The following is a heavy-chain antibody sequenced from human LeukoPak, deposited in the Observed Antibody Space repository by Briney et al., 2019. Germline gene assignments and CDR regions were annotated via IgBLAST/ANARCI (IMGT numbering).Heavy chain of an antibody. CDR2: IGQDGSQK. D-gene: IGHD3-3*01. V-gene: IGHV3-7*01. CDR3: AREARISIFGVVFDP. Sequence: GGSLRLSCAASGVTFSSSWMSWVRQAPGKGPVWVANIGQDGSQKYYVDSVKGRFTISRDNAKNSMYLQMNSLRAEDTAVYYCAREARISIFGVVFDPWGQGTLVTVSS. CDR1: GVTFSSSW. J-gene: IGHJ5*02.